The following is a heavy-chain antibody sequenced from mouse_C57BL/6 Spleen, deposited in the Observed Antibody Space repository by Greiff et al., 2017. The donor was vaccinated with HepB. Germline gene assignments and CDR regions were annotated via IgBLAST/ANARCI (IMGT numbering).Heavy chain of an antibody. Sequence: EVKVVESGGDLVKPGGSLKLSCAASGFTFSSYGMSWVRQTPDKRLEWVATISSGGSYTYYPDSVKGRFTISRDNAKNTLYLQMSSLKSEDTAMYYCARGDDYAWFAYWGKGTLVTVSA. J-gene: IGHJ3*01. CDR2: ISSGGSYT. CDR3: ARGDDYAWFAY. D-gene: IGHD2-4*01. CDR1: GFTFSSYG. V-gene: IGHV5-6*01.